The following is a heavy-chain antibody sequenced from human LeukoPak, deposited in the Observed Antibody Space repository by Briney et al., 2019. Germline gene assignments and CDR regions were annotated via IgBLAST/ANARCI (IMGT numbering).Heavy chain of an antibody. CDR2: IYYSGST. CDR1: GGSISSGGYY. V-gene: IGHV4-31*03. J-gene: IGHJ5*02. D-gene: IGHD2-2*01. Sequence: PSETLSLTCTVSGGSISSGGYYWSWIRQHPGTGLEWIGYIYYSGSTYYNPPLKSRVTISVDTSKNQFSLKLSSVTAADTAVYYCAIKPAYCSSTSCYRGSGNWFDPWGQGTLVTVSS. CDR3: AIKPAYCSSTSCYRGSGNWFDP.